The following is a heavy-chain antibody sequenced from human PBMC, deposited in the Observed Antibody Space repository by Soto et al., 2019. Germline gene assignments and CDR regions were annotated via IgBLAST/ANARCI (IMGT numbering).Heavy chain of an antibody. J-gene: IGHJ5*02. Sequence: QVQLVQSGAEVKKPGASVKVSCKASGYTFTSYYMHWVRQAPGQGLEWMGIINPSGGSTSYAQKFQGSVTMTRDTSTRTVYMELSSLRSEDTAVYYCARDRIRIRENQWCMLQCGWFDPWGQGTLVTVSS. CDR1: GYTFTSYY. CDR2: INPSGGST. CDR3: ARDRIRIRENQWCMLQCGWFDP. D-gene: IGHD2-8*01. V-gene: IGHV1-46*01.